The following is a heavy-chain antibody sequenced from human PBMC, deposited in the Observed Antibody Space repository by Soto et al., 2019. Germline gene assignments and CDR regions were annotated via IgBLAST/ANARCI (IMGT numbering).Heavy chain of an antibody. V-gene: IGHV3-23*01. CDR3: IPS. CDR1: GFTFSGYA. CDR2: ISNSGGST. Sequence: GGSLRLSCAASGFTFSGYAMSWVRQAPGKGLEWVSTISNSGGSTWYAESVKGRFTISRDNSKNTLDLQMNSLPPRIVVTLLPIPSWGQGIQVTVSS. J-gene: IGHJ5*02. D-gene: IGHD2-21*01.